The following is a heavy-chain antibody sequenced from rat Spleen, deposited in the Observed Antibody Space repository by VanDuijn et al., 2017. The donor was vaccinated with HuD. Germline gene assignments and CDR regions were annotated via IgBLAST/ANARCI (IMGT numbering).Heavy chain of an antibody. CDR1: GYSIASSYR. Sequence: EVPLQESGPGLVKLSQSLSLTCSVTGYSIASSYRWTWIRKFPGNKLEWMGYINSEGTTNYNPSLKSRISITRDTSKNQFFLQVNSVTTEDTATYYCARDNNYKAYWGQGVMVTVSS. V-gene: IGHV3-3*01. CDR3: ARDNNYKAY. J-gene: IGHJ2*01. CDR2: INSEGTT. D-gene: IGHD1-10*01.